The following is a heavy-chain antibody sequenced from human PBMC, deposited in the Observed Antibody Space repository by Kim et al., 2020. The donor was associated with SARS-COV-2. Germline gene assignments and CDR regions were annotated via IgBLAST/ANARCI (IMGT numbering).Heavy chain of an antibody. Sequence: NPPLKSRVTRSVDTSKNQFSLKLSSVTAADTAVYYCARHVDYGDPYAFDIWGQGTMVTVSS. J-gene: IGHJ3*02. CDR3: ARHVDYGDPYAFDI. V-gene: IGHV4-59*08. D-gene: IGHD4-17*01.